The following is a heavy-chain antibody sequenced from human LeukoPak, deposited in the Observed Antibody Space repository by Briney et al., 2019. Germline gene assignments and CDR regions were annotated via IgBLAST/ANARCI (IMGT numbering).Heavy chain of an antibody. J-gene: IGHJ4*02. Sequence: SETLSLTCAVYGGSFSGYYWSWIRQPPEKGLEWIGEINHSGSTNYNPSLKSRVTISVDTSKNQFSLKLSSVTAADTAVYYCARGVRRFGELLDWGQGTLVTVSS. CDR2: INHSGST. CDR1: GGSFSGYY. D-gene: IGHD3-10*01. CDR3: ARGVRRFGELLD. V-gene: IGHV4-34*01.